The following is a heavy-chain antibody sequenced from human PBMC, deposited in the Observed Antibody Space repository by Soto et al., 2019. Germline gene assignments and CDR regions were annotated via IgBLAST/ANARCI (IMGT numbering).Heavy chain of an antibody. CDR2: INADNVST. D-gene: IGHD2-2*02. Sequence: ASVKVSCKASGYPFNNYNIHWVRQAPGQSLEWMGWINADNVSTRYSQKFQGRVTIARDTSTSTVYMELSSLRSDDTAIYYCARAANCSSSTGCYSQWFAPWGQGTQVTVSS. V-gene: IGHV1-3*01. CDR1: GYPFNNYN. CDR3: ARAANCSSSTGCYSQWFAP. J-gene: IGHJ5*02.